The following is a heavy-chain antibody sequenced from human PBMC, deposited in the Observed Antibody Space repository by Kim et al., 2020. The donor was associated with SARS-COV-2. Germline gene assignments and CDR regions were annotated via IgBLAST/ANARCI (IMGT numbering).Heavy chain of an antibody. Sequence: GGSLRLSCAASGFTFDDYAMHWVRQAPGKGLEWVSGISWNSGSIGYADSVKGRFTISRDNAKNSLYLQMNSLRAEDTALYYCAKVIGDYYGSGSYYNPLDYWGQGTLVTVSS. J-gene: IGHJ4*02. CDR3: AKVIGDYYGSGSYYNPLDY. CDR2: ISWNSGSI. V-gene: IGHV3-9*01. D-gene: IGHD3-10*01. CDR1: GFTFDDYA.